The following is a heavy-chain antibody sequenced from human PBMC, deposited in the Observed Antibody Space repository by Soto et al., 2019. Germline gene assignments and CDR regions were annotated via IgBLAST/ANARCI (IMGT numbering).Heavy chain of an antibody. Sequence: ASVKVSCKASGYTFTSYYMHWVRQAPGQGLEWMGIINPSGGSTSYAQKFQGRVTMTRDTSTSTVYMELSSLRSEDTAVYYCARWGYCSGGSCYLQPNYYYYYMDVWGKGTTVTVSS. CDR2: INPSGGST. D-gene: IGHD2-15*01. CDR1: GYTFTSYY. CDR3: ARWGYCSGGSCYLQPNYYYYYMDV. V-gene: IGHV1-46*03. J-gene: IGHJ6*03.